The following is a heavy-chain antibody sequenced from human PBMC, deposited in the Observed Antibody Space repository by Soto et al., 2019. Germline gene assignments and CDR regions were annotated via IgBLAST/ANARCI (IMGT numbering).Heavy chain of an antibody. CDR1: GFTFSSYE. Sequence: GGSLRLSCAASGFTFSSYEMNWVRQAPGKGLEWVSYISSSGSTIYYADSVKGRFTISRDNAKNSLYLQMNSLRAEDTAVYYCARDHKGGYYYDGMDVWGQGTTVPVSS. CDR2: ISSSGSTI. J-gene: IGHJ6*02. CDR3: ARDHKGGYYYDGMDV. V-gene: IGHV3-48*03.